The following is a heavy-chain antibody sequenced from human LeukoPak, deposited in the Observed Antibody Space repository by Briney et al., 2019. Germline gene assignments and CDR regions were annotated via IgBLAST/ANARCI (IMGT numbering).Heavy chain of an antibody. D-gene: IGHD3-3*01. CDR1: GYSFTSYW. CDR2: IKQDGSEK. J-gene: IGHJ4*02. V-gene: IGHV3-7*01. Sequence: GESLKISCKGSGYSFTSYWMSWVRQAPGKGLEWVANIKQDGSEKYYVDSVKGRFTISRDNAKNSLYLQMNSLRAEDTAVYYCARDNTIFGVVRPIDYWGQGTLVTVSS. CDR3: ARDNTIFGVVRPIDY.